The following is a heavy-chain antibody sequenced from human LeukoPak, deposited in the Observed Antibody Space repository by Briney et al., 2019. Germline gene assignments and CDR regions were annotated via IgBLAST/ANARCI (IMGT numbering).Heavy chain of an antibody. Sequence: GGSLRLSCAASGFTFSSYGMNWVRQAPGKGLEWVSYISSSGSTIYYADSVKGRFTISRDNAKNSLYLQMNSLRAEDTAVYYCARGAVADTGYWYFDLRGRGTLVTVSS. CDR1: GFTFSSYG. V-gene: IGHV3-48*03. CDR2: ISSSGSTI. D-gene: IGHD6-19*01. J-gene: IGHJ2*01. CDR3: ARGAVADTGYWYFDL.